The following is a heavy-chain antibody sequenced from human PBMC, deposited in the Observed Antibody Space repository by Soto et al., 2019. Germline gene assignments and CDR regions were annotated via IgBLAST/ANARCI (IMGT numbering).Heavy chain of an antibody. CDR1: GGSISSSSYY. J-gene: IGHJ4*02. CDR2: IYYSGST. CDR3: ARLNYYGSGSYYPGHFDY. Sequence: SETLSLTCTVSGGSISSSSYYWGWIRQPPGKGLEWIGSIYYSGSTYYNPSLKSRVTISVDTSKNQFSLKLSSVTAADTAVYYCARLNYYGSGSYYPGHFDYWGRETLVTVSS. V-gene: IGHV4-39*01. D-gene: IGHD3-10*01.